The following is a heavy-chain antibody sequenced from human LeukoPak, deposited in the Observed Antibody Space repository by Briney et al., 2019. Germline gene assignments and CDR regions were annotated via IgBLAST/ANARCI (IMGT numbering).Heavy chain of an antibody. CDR1: GGSISSYY. D-gene: IGHD6-13*01. CDR3: ATLGPRGSSWHNY. J-gene: IGHJ4*02. V-gene: IGHV4-59*01. CDR2: IYYSGST. Sequence: SETLSLTCTVSGGSISSYYWSWIRQPPGKGLEWIGYIYYSGSTNYNPSLKSRVTISVDTSKNQFSLKLSSVTAADTAVYYCATLGPRGSSWHNYWGQGTLVTVSS.